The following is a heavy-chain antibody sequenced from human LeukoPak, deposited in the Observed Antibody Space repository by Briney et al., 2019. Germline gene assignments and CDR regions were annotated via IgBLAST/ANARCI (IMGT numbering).Heavy chain of an antibody. Sequence: SETLSLTCTVSGGSISSHYWSWIRQPPGKGLEWIGYIYYSGSTNYNPSLKSRVTISVDTSKNQFSLKLSSATAADTAVYYCARVGSSSTAALYYYYMDVWGKGTTVTVSS. CDR1: GGSISSHY. J-gene: IGHJ6*03. D-gene: IGHD2-2*01. V-gene: IGHV4-59*11. CDR3: ARVGSSSTAALYYYYMDV. CDR2: IYYSGST.